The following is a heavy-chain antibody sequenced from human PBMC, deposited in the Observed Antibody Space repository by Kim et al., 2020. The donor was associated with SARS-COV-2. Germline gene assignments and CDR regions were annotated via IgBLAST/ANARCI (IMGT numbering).Heavy chain of an antibody. Sequence: NYNPSLKSRVTISVDTSKNQFSLKLTSVTAADTAVYYCARGVAAAGTLGYWGQGTLVTVSS. CDR3: ARGVAAAGTLGY. V-gene: IGHV4-61*02. D-gene: IGHD6-13*01. J-gene: IGHJ4*02.